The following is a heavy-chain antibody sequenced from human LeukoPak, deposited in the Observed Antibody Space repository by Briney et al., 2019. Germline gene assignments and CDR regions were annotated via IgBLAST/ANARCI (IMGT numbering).Heavy chain of an antibody. J-gene: IGHJ6*03. CDR3: AKIGYGSGSYYYYYYYMDV. D-gene: IGHD3-10*01. Sequence: GGSLRLSCAASGFTFSSYAMSWVRQAPGKGLEWVSGISGSGVVTYYADSVKGRFTISRDNSKNTLYLQMNSLRAEDTAVYYCAKIGYGSGSYYYYYYYMDVWGKGTTVTVSS. CDR2: ISGSGVVT. V-gene: IGHV3-23*01. CDR1: GFTFSSYA.